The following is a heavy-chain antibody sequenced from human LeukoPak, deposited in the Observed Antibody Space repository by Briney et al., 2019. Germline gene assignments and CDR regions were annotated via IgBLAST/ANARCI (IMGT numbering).Heavy chain of an antibody. D-gene: IGHD2-8*01. V-gene: IGHV4-39*01. J-gene: IGHJ6*02. CDR3: ARHSDSMLSDYYYYGMDV. CDR2: IYYSGST. CDR1: GGSISSSSYY. Sequence: SETLSLTCTVSGGSISSSSYYWGWIRQPPGKGLEWIGSIYYSGSTYYNPSLKSRVTISVDTSKNQFSLKLSSVTAADTAVYYCARHSDSMLSDYYYYGMDVWGQGTTVTVSS.